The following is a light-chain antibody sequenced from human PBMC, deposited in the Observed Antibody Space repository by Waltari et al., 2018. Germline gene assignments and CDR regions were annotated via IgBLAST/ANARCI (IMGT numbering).Light chain of an antibody. V-gene: IGKV1-39*01. CDR1: QTISSY. Sequence: DIQMTQSPSSLSASVGDRVTITCRASQTISSYLNWYQRKPGKAPNLLIHAASSLQSGVPSRFSGSGSVTDFTLTISSVQPQDFATYYCQQSYSTPYTFGQGTKLESK. CDR2: AAS. J-gene: IGKJ2*01. CDR3: QQSYSTPYT.